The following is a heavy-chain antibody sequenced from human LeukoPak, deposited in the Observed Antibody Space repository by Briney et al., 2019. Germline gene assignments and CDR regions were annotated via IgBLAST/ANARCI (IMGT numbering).Heavy chain of an antibody. J-gene: IGHJ4*02. Sequence: PSETLSLTCTVSGGSISSGGYSWSWIRQFPGKGLEWIGYIYFTGITYYNPSLKSRATFSVDTSENEFSLSLRSVTAADTAVYYCAREGCSGGSCYRTVGNDHWGQGTLVTVSS. V-gene: IGHV4-31*03. CDR2: IYFTGIT. CDR3: AREGCSGGSCYRTVGNDH. CDR1: GGSISSGGYS. D-gene: IGHD2-15*01.